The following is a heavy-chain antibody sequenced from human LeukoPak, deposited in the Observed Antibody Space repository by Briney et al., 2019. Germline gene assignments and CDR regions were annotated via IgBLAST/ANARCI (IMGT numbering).Heavy chain of an antibody. CDR1: GGSFSGYY. Sequence: SETLSLTCAVYGGSFSGYYWSWIRQPPGKGLEWIGEINHSGSTNYNPSLKSRVTISVDTSKNQFSLKLSSVTAADTAVYYCARGGVTRDFDYWGQGTLVTVSS. CDR2: INHSGST. V-gene: IGHV4-34*01. CDR3: ARGGVTRDFDY. D-gene: IGHD2-2*01. J-gene: IGHJ4*02.